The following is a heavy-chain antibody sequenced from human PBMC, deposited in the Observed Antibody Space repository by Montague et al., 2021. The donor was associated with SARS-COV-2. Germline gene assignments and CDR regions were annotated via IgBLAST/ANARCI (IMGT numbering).Heavy chain of an antibody. V-gene: IGHV4-4*07. J-gene: IGHJ4*02. Sequence: SETLSLTCTVSGGSINYYYWHWLRQSAGKGLEWIGRIYSSGNTNSNPSLESRVIMSVDSSQNQFSLKLNSVAAADTAVYYCASGDHPTTASWYFCDSWGQGALVTVSS. CDR2: IYSSGNT. CDR3: ASGDHPTTASWYFCDS. D-gene: IGHD6-13*01. CDR1: GGSINYYY.